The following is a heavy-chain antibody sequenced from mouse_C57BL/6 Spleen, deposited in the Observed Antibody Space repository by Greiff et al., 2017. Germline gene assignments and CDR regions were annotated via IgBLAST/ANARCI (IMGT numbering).Heavy chain of an antibody. V-gene: IGHV7-3*01. CDR3: ARWTAQATSPFAY. Sequence: EVMLVESGGGLVQPGGSLSLSCAASGFTFTDYYMSWVRQPPGKALEWLGFIRNKANGYTTEYSASVKGRFTISRDNSQSILYLQMNALRAEDSATYYCARWTAQATSPFAYWGQGTLVTVSA. CDR1: GFTFTDYY. CDR2: IRNKANGYTT. J-gene: IGHJ3*01. D-gene: IGHD3-2*02.